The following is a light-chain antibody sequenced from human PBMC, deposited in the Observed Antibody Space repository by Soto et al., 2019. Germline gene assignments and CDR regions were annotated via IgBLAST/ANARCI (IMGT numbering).Light chain of an antibody. Sequence: EIVLTQSPGTLSLSPGERATLSCRASQSVGSDFLAWYQQRPGQPPKLLIYWASTRESGVPDRFSGSGSGTDFTLTISSLQAEDVAVYYCQQYYNTPPSFGGGTKVDIK. V-gene: IGKV4-1*01. J-gene: IGKJ4*01. CDR3: QQYYNTPPS. CDR1: QSVGSDF. CDR2: WAS.